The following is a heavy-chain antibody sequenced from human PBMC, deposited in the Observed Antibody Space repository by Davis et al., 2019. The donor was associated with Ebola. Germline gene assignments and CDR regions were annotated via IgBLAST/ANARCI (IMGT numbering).Heavy chain of an antibody. CDR2: INHSGST. Sequence: MPGGSLRLSCAVYGGSFSGYYWSWIRQPPGKGLEWIGEINHSGSTNYNPSLKSRVTISVDTSKNQFSLKLSSVTAADTAVYYCARSSIAARPGYYYGMDVWGQGTTVTVSS. CDR1: GGSFSGYY. J-gene: IGHJ6*02. D-gene: IGHD6-6*01. CDR3: ARSSIAARPGYYYGMDV. V-gene: IGHV4-34*01.